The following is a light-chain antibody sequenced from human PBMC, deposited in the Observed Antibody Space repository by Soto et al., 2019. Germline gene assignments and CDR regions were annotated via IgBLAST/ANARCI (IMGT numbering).Light chain of an antibody. J-gene: IGLJ1*01. CDR3: SSYTSVTTFVV. CDR2: EVT. CDR1: SSDIGRYNF. V-gene: IGLV2-14*01. Sequence: QSVLTQPASVSGSPGQSITISCTGTSSDIGRYNFVSWYQQHPGNAPKLLVYEVTNRPSGVSNRFSGSKSGNTASLTIFGLQTEDEADYYCSSYTSVTTFVVFGTGTKLTVL.